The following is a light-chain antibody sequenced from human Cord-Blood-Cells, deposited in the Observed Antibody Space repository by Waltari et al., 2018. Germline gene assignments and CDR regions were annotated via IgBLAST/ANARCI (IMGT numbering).Light chain of an antibody. V-gene: IGKV4-1*01. Sequence: DIVMTQSPDSLAVSLGERATINYKPSQSVLYSSNNKNYLAWYQQKPGQPPKLLIYWASTRESGVPDRFSGSGSGTDFTLTISSLQAEDVAVYYCQQYYSTPITFGQGTRLEIK. J-gene: IGKJ5*01. CDR1: QSVLYSSNNKNY. CDR2: WAS. CDR3: QQYYSTPIT.